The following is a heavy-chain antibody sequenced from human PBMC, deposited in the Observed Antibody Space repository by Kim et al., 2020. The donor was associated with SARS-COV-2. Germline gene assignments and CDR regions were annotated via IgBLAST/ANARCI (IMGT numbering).Heavy chain of an antibody. V-gene: IGHV3-30*04. CDR2: ISYDGSNK. J-gene: IGHJ6*02. D-gene: IGHD6-19*01. Sequence: GGSLRLSCAASGFTFSSYGMHWVRQAPGKGLEWVSVISYDGSNKNYVDPVKGRFTISRDNSKNTLYQQMNSPRAEDTAVYYCARDIASYSSGWIYYYYGMDVWGHGATGTVSS. CDR1: GFTFSSYG. CDR3: ARDIASYSSGWIYYYYGMDV.